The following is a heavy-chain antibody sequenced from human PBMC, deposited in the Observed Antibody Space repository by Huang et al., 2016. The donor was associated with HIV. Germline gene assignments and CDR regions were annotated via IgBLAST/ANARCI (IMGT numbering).Heavy chain of an antibody. J-gene: IGHJ4*02. CDR3: AREGRSGWENLDY. CDR1: GGSFSGYY. CDR2: IKHRRST. V-gene: IGHV4-34*01. D-gene: IGHD6-19*01. Sequence: QVQLQQWGAGLLKPSETLSLSCAVYGGSFSGYYWSWIRQPPGKGLEWIGEIKHRRSTNYNPYLKRRVTISVDTSKNQVSLKLSSVTAADTAVYYCAREGRSGWENLDYWGQGTLVTVSS.